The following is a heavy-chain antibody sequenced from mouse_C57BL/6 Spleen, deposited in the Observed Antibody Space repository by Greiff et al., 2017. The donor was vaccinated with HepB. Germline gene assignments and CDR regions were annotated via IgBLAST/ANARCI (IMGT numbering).Heavy chain of an antibody. CDR2: IHPNSGST. CDR1: GYTFTSYW. CDR3: ARSRDDYDVGNYAMDY. Sequence: QVQLQQPGAELVKPGASVKLSCKASGYTFTSYWMHWVKQRPGQGLEWIGMIHPNSGSTNYNEKFKSKATLTVDKSSSTAYMQLSSLTSEDSAVYYCARSRDDYDVGNYAMDYWGQGTSVTVAS. V-gene: IGHV1-64*01. J-gene: IGHJ4*01. D-gene: IGHD2-4*01.